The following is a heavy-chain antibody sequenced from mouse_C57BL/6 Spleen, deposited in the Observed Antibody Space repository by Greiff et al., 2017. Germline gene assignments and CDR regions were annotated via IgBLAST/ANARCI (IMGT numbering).Heavy chain of an antibody. CDR2: ISSGGDYI. V-gene: IGHV5-9-1*02. J-gene: IGHJ1*03. CDR3: TQIYYGNYESWYFDV. D-gene: IGHD2-1*01. Sequence: EVNLVESGEGLVKPGGSLKLSCAASGFTFSSYAMSWVRQTPEKRLEWVAYISSGGDYIYYADTVKGRFTISRDNARNTLYLQMSSLKSEDTSMYYCTQIYYGNYESWYFDVWGTGTTVTVSS. CDR1: GFTFSSYA.